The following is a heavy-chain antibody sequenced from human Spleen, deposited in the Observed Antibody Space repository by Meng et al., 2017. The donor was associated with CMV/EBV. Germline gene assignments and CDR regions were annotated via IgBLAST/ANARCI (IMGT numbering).Heavy chain of an antibody. CDR2: INPNSGGT. J-gene: IGHJ6*02. V-gene: IGHV1-2*02. D-gene: IGHD3-3*01. Sequence: ASVKVSCKASGYTFTGYYMHWVRQAPGQGLEWVGWINPNSGGTNYAQKFQGRVTMTRDTSISTAYMELSRLRSDDTAVYYCARDISGYDFWSGPTSGMDVWGQGTTVTVSS. CDR1: GYTFTGYY. CDR3: ARDISGYDFWSGPTSGMDV.